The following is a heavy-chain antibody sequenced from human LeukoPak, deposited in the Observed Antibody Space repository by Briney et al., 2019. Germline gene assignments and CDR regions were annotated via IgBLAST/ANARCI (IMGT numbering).Heavy chain of an antibody. D-gene: IGHD1-26*01. V-gene: IGHV4-59*01. CDR3: ARGETQWELNWFDP. J-gene: IGHJ5*02. CDR2: SSYSGGT. CDR1: GGSINNYY. Sequence: SETLSLTCTVSGGSINNYYWSWIRQPPGKGLEWIGYSSYSGGTNYNPSLKSRVTISVVTSKNQFSLMLSSVTAADTAVYYCARGETQWELNWFDPWGQGTLVTVSS.